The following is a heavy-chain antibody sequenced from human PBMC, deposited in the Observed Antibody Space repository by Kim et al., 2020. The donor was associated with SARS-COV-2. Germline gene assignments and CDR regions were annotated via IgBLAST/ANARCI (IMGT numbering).Heavy chain of an antibody. V-gene: IGHV3-11*06. D-gene: IGHD3-16*01. CDR2: ISSSSSYT. CDR3: ARGAFGRVNDY. J-gene: IGHJ4*02. CDR1: GFTFSYYY. Sequence: GGSLRLSCAASGFTFSYYYMSWIRQAPGKGLEWVSYISSSSSYTNYADSVKGRFTISRDNAKNSLYLQMNSLRAEDTAVYYCARGAFGRVNDYWGQGTLVTVSS.